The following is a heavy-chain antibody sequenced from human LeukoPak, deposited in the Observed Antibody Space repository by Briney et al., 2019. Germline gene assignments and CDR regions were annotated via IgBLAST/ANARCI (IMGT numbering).Heavy chain of an antibody. D-gene: IGHD6-19*01. CDR2: ISAYNGNT. J-gene: IGHJ4*02. CDR1: GYTFTSYG. CDR3: ARGYGGWYLRLDY. V-gene: IGHV1-18*01. Sequence: ASVKVSCKASGYTFTSYGISWVRQAPGQGLEWMGWISAYNGNTNYAQKFQGRVTMTRDTSISTAYMELSRLRSDDTAVYYCARGYGGWYLRLDYWGQGALVTVSS.